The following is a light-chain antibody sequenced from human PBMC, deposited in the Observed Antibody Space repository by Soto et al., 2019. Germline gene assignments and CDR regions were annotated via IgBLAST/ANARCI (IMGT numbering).Light chain of an antibody. J-gene: IGKJ5*01. Sequence: DIQLTQSPSFLSASVGDGITISCRASQGISSYLAWYQQEPGKAPKLLIHTASTLQSGVPSRFSGSAAGAEFTLTISSLQSEDFATYYCQQRHSYPITFGQGTRLEIK. CDR2: TAS. V-gene: IGKV1-9*01. CDR3: QQRHSYPIT. CDR1: QGISSY.